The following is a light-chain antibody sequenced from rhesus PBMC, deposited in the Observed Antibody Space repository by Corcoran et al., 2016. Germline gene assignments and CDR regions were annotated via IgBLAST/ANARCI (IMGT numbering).Light chain of an antibody. CDR2: DTS. V-gene: IGKV1-38*01. CDR3: QQRNGYPLT. Sequence: DIQLTQSPSSLSASVGDRVTITCRASQGIRSYLAWYQQKPGKAPKLWIYDTSNLRSGVPSRFRGSGSGTEFTLTISSLQPEDFAVYYCQQRNGYPLTFGGGTKVELK. CDR1: QGIRSY. J-gene: IGKJ4*01.